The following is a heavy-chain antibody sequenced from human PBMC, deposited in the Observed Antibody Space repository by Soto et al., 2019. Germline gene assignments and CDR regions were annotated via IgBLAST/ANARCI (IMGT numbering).Heavy chain of an antibody. D-gene: IGHD1-1*01. V-gene: IGHV1-18*01. CDR1: GYTFTDYG. CDR3: ARAKEQQMSHAFDF. J-gene: IGHJ3*01. CDR2: ISAYDHDT. Sequence: QVHVVQSGAEVKKPGASVRVSCKTSGYTFTDYGFSWVRQAPGQGLEWMGWISAYDHDTKYAQKVQGRVTMTTDTSTSTDYMELRSLRSDDTAVYYCARAKEQQMSHAFDFWGQGTMVTVSS.